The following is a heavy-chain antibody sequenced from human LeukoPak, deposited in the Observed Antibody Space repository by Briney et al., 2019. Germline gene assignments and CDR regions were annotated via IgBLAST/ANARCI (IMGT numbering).Heavy chain of an antibody. CDR1: GFTFSNYA. D-gene: IGHD3-10*01. Sequence: GGSLRLSCAASGFTFSNYAMSWVRQAPGKALEWFSSISRSGGDTYSADPAKGRFTISRDNSKNPLYLQMNHLRADATALFYYAKALSHLIRGVSAVGFWG. V-gene: IGHV3-23*01. CDR2: ISRSGGDT. J-gene: IGHJ2*01. CDR3: AKALSHLIRGVSAVGF.